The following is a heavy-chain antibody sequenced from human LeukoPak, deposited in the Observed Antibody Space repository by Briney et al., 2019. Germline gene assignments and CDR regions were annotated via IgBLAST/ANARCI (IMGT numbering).Heavy chain of an antibody. V-gene: IGHV3-30*04. D-gene: IGHD6-13*01. CDR3: ARGLDIFVGSSWYSRGVNNNWFDP. Sequence: PGGSLRLSCAASGFTFSSYAMHWVRQAPGRGLEGVAVISYDGSNKYYADSVKVRFTSSRDNSKNTVYLQMNSLRAEDTAVYYCARGLDIFVGSSWYSRGVNNNWFDPWGQGTLVTVSS. J-gene: IGHJ5*02. CDR2: ISYDGSNK. CDR1: GFTFSSYA.